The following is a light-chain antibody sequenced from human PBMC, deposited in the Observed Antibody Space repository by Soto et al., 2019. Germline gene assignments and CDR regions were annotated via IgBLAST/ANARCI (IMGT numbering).Light chain of an antibody. J-gene: IGKJ4*01. CDR2: GAS. CDR3: RQYGRSLGFA. CDR1: QTVSSNF. V-gene: IGKV3-20*01. Sequence: IVLTQSPGTLSLSPGERATLSCRASQTVSSNFLAWYQEKPGQGPRLLIYGASTRATGIPDRFSGSGSGTDFTLTISRLDPEDFVVYYCRQYGRSLGFAVGGGTKVEIK.